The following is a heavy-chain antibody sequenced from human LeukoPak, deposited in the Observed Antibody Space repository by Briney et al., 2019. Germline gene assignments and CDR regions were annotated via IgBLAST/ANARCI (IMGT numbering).Heavy chain of an antibody. Sequence: GGSLRLSCGASGFTFSTYTMNWVRQAPGQGLEWVSTISRDRTYIYYAESVKGRFTISRDDTKNSLYLQMNSLRAEDTAVYYCARGGVGGTSYFDYWGQGTLVTVSS. V-gene: IGHV3-21*01. CDR1: GFTFSTYT. CDR3: ARGGVGGTSYFDY. J-gene: IGHJ4*02. D-gene: IGHD1-7*01. CDR2: ISRDRTYI.